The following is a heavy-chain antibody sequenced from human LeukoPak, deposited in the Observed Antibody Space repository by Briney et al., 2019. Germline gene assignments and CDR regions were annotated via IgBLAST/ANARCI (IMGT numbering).Heavy chain of an antibody. J-gene: IGHJ6*02. CDR2: IYYSGST. V-gene: IGHV4-59*08. D-gene: IGHD4-17*01. CDR3: ASHSETTRYYYYGMDV. Sequence: SETLSLTCTVSGGSISIYYWSWIRQPPGKGLEWIGYIYYSGSTNYNPSLKSRVTISVDTSKNQFSLKLSSVTAADTAVYYCASHSETTRYYYYGMDVWGQGTTVTVSS. CDR1: GGSISIYY.